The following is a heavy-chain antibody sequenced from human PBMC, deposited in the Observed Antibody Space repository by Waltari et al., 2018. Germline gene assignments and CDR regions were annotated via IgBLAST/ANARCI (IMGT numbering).Heavy chain of an antibody. Sequence: QVQLQQWGAGLLKPSETLSLTCAVYGGSFSGYYWSWIRQHPGKGLEWIGEINHSGSTNYNPSLKSRVTISVDTSKNQFSLKLSSVTAADTAVYYCARRPSVGARGPNWFDPWGQGTLVTVSS. D-gene: IGHD1-26*01. CDR1: GGSFSGYY. CDR2: INHSGST. V-gene: IGHV4-34*01. J-gene: IGHJ5*02. CDR3: ARRPSVGARGPNWFDP.